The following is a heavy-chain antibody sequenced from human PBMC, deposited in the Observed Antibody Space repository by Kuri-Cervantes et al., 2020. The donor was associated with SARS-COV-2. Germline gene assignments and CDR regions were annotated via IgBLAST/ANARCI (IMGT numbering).Heavy chain of an antibody. CDR2: IYYSGST. CDR1: GGSISSYY. D-gene: IGHD3-3*02. V-gene: IGHV4-59*12. J-gene: IGHJ3*01. CDR3: ARASTSIYGVLIALFSSNAFDV. Sequence: SETLSLTCTVSGGSISSYYWSWIRQPPGRGLEWLGYIYYSGSTKYNPSLESRVTISLDTSRNQFSLKLSSVTAADSAVYYCARASTSIYGVLIALFSSNAFDVWGQGTMVTVSS.